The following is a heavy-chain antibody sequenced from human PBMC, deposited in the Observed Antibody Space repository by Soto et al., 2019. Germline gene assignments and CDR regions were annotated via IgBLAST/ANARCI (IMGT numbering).Heavy chain of an antibody. Sequence: QVQLVQSGAEVKKPGASVKVSCTASGYTFTRYYLHWVRQAPGQGLEWMGIINPSGGSTSYAQKFQGRVTITRDTSTSTSYLELSSLRSEDKAVYYCARVGVVAARPDWFGPWGQGTLVTVSS. CDR2: INPSGGST. CDR3: ARVGVVAARPDWFGP. D-gene: IGHD6-6*01. J-gene: IGHJ5*02. V-gene: IGHV1-46*01. CDR1: GYTFTRYY.